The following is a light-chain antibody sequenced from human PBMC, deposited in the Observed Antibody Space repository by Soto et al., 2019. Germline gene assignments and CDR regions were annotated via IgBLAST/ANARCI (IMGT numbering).Light chain of an antibody. CDR1: QSISNY. Sequence: DIQMTQSPSSLSASVGDSVTITCRASQSISNYLAWYQQKPGKVPKLLIYAASTLQSGVPSRFSGSGSGTDFTLTISSLQPEDVATYYCQKYSTAPTTFGQGTKVEIK. CDR3: QKYSTAPTT. V-gene: IGKV1-27*01. CDR2: AAS. J-gene: IGKJ1*01.